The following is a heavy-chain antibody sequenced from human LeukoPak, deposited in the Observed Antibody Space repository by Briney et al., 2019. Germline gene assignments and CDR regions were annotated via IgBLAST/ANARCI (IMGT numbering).Heavy chain of an antibody. D-gene: IGHD2-15*01. CDR3: ARAGYCSGVSCYSAVPGKY. CDR1: GYSITSGYY. CDR2: INHSGNT. J-gene: IGHJ4*02. Sequence: PTETLSLTCTFSGYSITSGYYWAWIRQSPGKGLEGIGRINHSGNTYYNQSLKSRVIILVDTSKNQFSLQLGSVTPTDTAVYYCARAGYCSGVSCYSAVPGKYWGQGALVTVSS. V-gene: IGHV4-38-2*02.